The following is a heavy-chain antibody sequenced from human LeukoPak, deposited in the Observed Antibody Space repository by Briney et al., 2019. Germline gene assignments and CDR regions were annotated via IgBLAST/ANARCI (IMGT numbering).Heavy chain of an antibody. J-gene: IGHJ4*02. CDR1: GYTFTSYG. Sequence: ASVKVSCKASGYTFTSYGISWVRQAPGQGLEWMGWISAYNGNTNYAQKLQGRVTMTTDTSTSTAYMELRSLRSDETAVYYCARDPLTYYYDSSGCSYFDYWGQGTLVTVSS. V-gene: IGHV1-18*01. CDR3: ARDPLTYYYDSSGCSYFDY. D-gene: IGHD3-22*01. CDR2: ISAYNGNT.